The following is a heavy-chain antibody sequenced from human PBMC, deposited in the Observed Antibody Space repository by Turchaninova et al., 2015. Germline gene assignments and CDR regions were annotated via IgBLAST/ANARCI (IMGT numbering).Heavy chain of an antibody. D-gene: IGHD5-12*01. Sequence: QVQLPQSGPGLVKPSQTLSLTCPISGDIVPRNTPPWHLIRQSPARGLEWLGRTYYTSKWYSDYALSVKSRITINPDTSKNQFSLQLNSVTPEDTALYYCARQSGYVLGYWGQGTLVTVSS. J-gene: IGHJ4*02. V-gene: IGHV6-1*01. CDR3: ARQSGYVLGY. CDR1: GDIVPRNTPP. CDR2: TYYTSKWYS.